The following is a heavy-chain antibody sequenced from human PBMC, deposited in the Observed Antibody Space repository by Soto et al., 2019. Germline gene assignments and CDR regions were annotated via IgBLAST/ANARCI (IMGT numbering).Heavy chain of an antibody. J-gene: IGHJ3*02. V-gene: IGHV3-30-3*01. Sequence: LRLSCAASGFTFSSCAMHWVRQAPGKGLEWVAVISYDGSNKYYADSVKGRFTISRDNSKNTLYLQMNSLRAEDTAVYYCARDLTPGNYYDSSGSNRWDAFDIWGQGTMVTVSS. CDR3: ARDLTPGNYYDSSGSNRWDAFDI. D-gene: IGHD3-22*01. CDR2: ISYDGSNK. CDR1: GFTFSSCA.